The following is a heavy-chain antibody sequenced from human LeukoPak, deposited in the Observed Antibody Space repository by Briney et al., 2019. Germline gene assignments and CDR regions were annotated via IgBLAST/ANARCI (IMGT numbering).Heavy chain of an antibody. CDR1: GYSFTSYW. Sequence: GESLKISCKGSGYSFTSYWIGWVRQMPGKGLEWMGIIYPGDPDTRYSPSFQAQVTISADKSISTAYLQWSSLKASDTAMYYCARPGYSSSSWGPINGFDYWGQGTLVTVSS. D-gene: IGHD6-6*01. J-gene: IGHJ4*02. V-gene: IGHV5-51*01. CDR3: ARPGYSSSSWGPINGFDY. CDR2: IYPGDPDT.